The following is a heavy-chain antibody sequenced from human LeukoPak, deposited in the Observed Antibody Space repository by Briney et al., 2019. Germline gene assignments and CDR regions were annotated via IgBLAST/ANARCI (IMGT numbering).Heavy chain of an antibody. CDR2: IYYSGST. D-gene: IGHD3-10*01. CDR3: ARGDYYGSPKVVAA. Sequence: SETLSLTCTVSGGSISSSSYYWGWIRQPPGKGLEWIGSIYYSGSTYYNPSLKSRVTTSVDTSKNQFSLKLSSVTAADTAVYYCARGDYYGSPKVVAAWGQGTLVTVSS. J-gene: IGHJ5*02. V-gene: IGHV4-39*01. CDR1: GGSISSSSYY.